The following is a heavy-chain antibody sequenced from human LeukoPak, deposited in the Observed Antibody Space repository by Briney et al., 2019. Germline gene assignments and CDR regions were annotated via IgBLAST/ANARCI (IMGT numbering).Heavy chain of an antibody. CDR2: ISSSSSTI. CDR3: ARRRVVTATNNRNFDY. Sequence: GGSLRLSCAASGCTFSSYSMNWVRQAPGKGLEWVSYISSSSSTIYYVDSVKGRFAISRDNAKNSLYLQMNSLRAEDTAVYYCARRRVVTATNNRNFDYWGQGTLVTVSS. J-gene: IGHJ4*02. CDR1: GCTFSSYS. V-gene: IGHV3-48*01. D-gene: IGHD2-21*02.